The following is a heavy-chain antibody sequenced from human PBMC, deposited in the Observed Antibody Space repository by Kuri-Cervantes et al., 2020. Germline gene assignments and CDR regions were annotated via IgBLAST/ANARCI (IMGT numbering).Heavy chain of an antibody. CDR1: GYTFSTYG. J-gene: IGHJ4*02. CDR2: SSGYNGDT. CDR3: ARGEYYFDY. V-gene: IGHV1-18*01. Sequence: ASVKVSCKASGYTFSTYGITWVRRAPGQGLEWMGWSSGYNGDTNYAQNFQGRVTMTTDTSTSTAYMELRNLRSDDTAVYYCARGEYYFDYWGQGTLVTVSS.